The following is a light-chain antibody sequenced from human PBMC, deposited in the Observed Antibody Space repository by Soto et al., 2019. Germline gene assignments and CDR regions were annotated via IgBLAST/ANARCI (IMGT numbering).Light chain of an antibody. V-gene: IGKV1-39*01. J-gene: IGKJ1*01. Sequence: DIQMTQSPSYLSASVGDRVTITCRASENIRTYLNWYQQKPGKGPKLLIYAASTLQSGIPSRFSGSGSGTDFIFTITSLQPEDFATYFCQQSYNSPPTFGQGTKVEI. CDR1: ENIRTY. CDR3: QQSYNSPPT. CDR2: AAS.